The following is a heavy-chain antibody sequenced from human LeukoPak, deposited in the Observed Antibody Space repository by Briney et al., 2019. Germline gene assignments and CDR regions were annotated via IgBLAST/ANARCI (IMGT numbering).Heavy chain of an antibody. V-gene: IGHV1-69*13. CDR2: IIPIFGTP. Sequence: ASVKVSCKASGGTFSSYGISWVRQAPGQGLEWMGGIIPIFGTPNYAQKFQGRVTITADESTSTAYMELSSLRSEDTAVYYCARIMLSWREFDCWGQGTLVTVSS. CDR1: GGTFSSYG. J-gene: IGHJ4*02. CDR3: ARIMLSWREFDC. D-gene: IGHD1-26*01.